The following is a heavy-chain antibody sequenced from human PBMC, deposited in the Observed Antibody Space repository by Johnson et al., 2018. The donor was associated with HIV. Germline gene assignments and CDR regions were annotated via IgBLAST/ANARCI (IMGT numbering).Heavy chain of an antibody. V-gene: IGHV3-30-3*01. J-gene: IGHJ3*02. D-gene: IGHD3-22*01. CDR3: ARGGAPSSGYYSAFDI. CDR2: ISYDGSNK. Sequence: QVPLVESGGGVAQPGRSLRLSCAASGFTFSSYAMHWVRQAPGKGLAWVAVISYDGSNKYYADSVKGRFTISRDNSKNTLYLQMNSLRAEDTAVYYCARGGAPSSGYYSAFDIWGQGTMVTVSS. CDR1: GFTFSSYA.